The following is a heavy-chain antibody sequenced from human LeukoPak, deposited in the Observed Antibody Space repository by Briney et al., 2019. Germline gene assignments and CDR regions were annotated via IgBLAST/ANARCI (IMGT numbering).Heavy chain of an antibody. CDR2: MYYSGST. V-gene: IGHV4-59*01. D-gene: IGHD5-12*01. J-gene: IGHJ4*02. Sequence: SETLSLTCTVSGGSISSYYWNWIRQPPGKGLEWIGYMYYSGSTNYNPSLTSRVTISADTSKNQFSLKLSSVTAADTAVYYCARDLRHSDYDLGLDYWGQGTLVTVSS. CDR3: ARDLRHSDYDLGLDY. CDR1: GGSISSYY.